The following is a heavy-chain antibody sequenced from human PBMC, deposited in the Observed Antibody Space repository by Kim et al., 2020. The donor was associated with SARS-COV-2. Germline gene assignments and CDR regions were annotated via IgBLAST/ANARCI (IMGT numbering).Heavy chain of an antibody. Sequence: SETLSLTCAVYGESFGNRYAWTWMRQPPGKGLEWIGEIYNSGTAAYSPSLRSRVTISVDTSKNQFSLRLTSVTAADTAVYSCVRGGLWRLDYWGQGALVIVSS. D-gene: IGHD3-16*01. CDR3: VRGGLWRLDY. J-gene: IGHJ4*02. CDR2: IYNSGTA. CDR1: GESFGNRYA. V-gene: IGHV4-34*01.